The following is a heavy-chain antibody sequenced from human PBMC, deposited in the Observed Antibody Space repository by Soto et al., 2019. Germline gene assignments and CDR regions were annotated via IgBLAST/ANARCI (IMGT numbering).Heavy chain of an antibody. CDR1: GGSFSGYY. CDR2: INHSGST. CDR3: ARGGPRITGTTYYYYYYMDV. J-gene: IGHJ6*03. V-gene: IGHV4-34*01. Sequence: QVQLQQWGAGLLKPSETLSLTCAVYGGSFSGYYWSWIRQPPGKGLEWIGEINHSGSTNYNPSLKSRVTISVDTAKNQFSLKLSSVTAADTAVYYCARGGPRITGTTYYYYYYMDVRGKGTTVTVSS. D-gene: IGHD1-7*01.